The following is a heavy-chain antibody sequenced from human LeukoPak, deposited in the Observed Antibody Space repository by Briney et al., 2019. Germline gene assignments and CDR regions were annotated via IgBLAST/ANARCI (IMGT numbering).Heavy chain of an antibody. J-gene: IGHJ4*02. V-gene: IGHV3-74*01. CDR3: ARGVVSHYYGSGSYGDY. Sequence: PGGSLRLSCAASGFTFSRYWMHWVRQAPGKGLVWVSRINSDGSSTNYADSVKGRFTISRDNAKNSLYLQMNSLRAEDTAVYYCARGVVSHYYGSGSYGDYWGQGTLVTVSS. CDR1: GFTFSRYW. D-gene: IGHD3-10*01. CDR2: INSDGSST.